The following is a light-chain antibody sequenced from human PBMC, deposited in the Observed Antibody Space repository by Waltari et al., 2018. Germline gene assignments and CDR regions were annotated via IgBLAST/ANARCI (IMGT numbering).Light chain of an antibody. CDR2: DVT. CDR3: CSYAGTYTPL. CDR1: SSDVGGYNY. V-gene: IGLV2-11*01. J-gene: IGLJ2*01. Sequence: QSALTQPRSVSGSPGQSVAISCTGTSSDVGGYNYVSWYQPYPGTAPKRIIYDVTKRPSGVPDRFSGSKAGNTASLTISGLQAEDEADYYCCSYAGTYTPLFGGGTKLTVL.